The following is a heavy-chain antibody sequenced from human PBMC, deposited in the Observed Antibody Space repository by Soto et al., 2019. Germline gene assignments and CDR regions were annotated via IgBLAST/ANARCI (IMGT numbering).Heavy chain of an antibody. CDR2: ISSSSSYI. CDR3: ASRFGELSQDYYGMDV. D-gene: IGHD3-10*01. Sequence: LRLSCAASGFTFSSYSMNWVRQAPGKGLEWVSSISSSSSYIYYADSVKGRFTISRDNAKNSLYLQMNSLRAEDTAVYYCASRFGELSQDYYGMDVCGQGTTVTVS. J-gene: IGHJ6*02. V-gene: IGHV3-21*01. CDR1: GFTFSSYS.